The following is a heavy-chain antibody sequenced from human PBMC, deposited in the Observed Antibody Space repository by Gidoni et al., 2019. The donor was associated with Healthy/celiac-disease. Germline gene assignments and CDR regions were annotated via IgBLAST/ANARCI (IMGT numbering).Heavy chain of an antibody. CDR3: TFALYYYDSSGYPSGAFDI. CDR2: IKSKTDGGTT. J-gene: IGHJ3*02. V-gene: IGHV3-15*01. D-gene: IGHD3-22*01. Sequence: EVQLVESGGGLVKPGFTFSNAWMSWVRQAPGKGLEWVGRIKSKTDGGTTDYAAPVKGRFTISRDDSKNTLYLQMNSLKTEDTAVYYCTFALYYYDSSGYPSGAFDIWGQGTMVTVSS. CDR1: FTFSNAW.